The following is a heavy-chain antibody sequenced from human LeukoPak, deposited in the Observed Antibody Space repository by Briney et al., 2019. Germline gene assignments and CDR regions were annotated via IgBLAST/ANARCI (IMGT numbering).Heavy chain of an antibody. D-gene: IGHD3-9*01. J-gene: IGHJ4*02. V-gene: IGHV3-23*01. CDR2: ISGSGGST. CDR3: AKVPSAHYDILTGYLDY. CDR1: GFTFSSYV. Sequence: GGSLRLSCAASGFTFSSYVMSWVRQAPGKGLEWVSAISGSGGSTYYADSVKGRFTISRDNSKNTLYLQMNSLRAEDTAVYYCAKVPSAHYDILTGYLDYWGQGTLVTVSS.